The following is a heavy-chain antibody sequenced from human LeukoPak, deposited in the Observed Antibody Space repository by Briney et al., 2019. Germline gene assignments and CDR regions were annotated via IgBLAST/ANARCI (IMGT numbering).Heavy chain of an antibody. CDR3: AKGGY. V-gene: IGHV3-30*02. J-gene: IGHJ4*02. CDR2: IRHDGSDK. CDR1: AFTFTNYD. Sequence: GRSLRLSCAASAFTFTNYDFHWVRQAPGKGLEWVAFIRHDGSDKYYADSVKGRFTISRDNSKNTLYLQMNSLRAEDTAVYYCAKGGYWGQGTLVTVSS.